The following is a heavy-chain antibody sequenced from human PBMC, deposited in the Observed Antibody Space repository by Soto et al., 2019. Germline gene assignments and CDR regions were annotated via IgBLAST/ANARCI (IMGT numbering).Heavy chain of an antibody. Sequence: GGSLRLSCAASGFTVSSNYMSWVRQAPGKGLEWVSVIYSGGSTYYADSGKGRFTISRDNSKNTLYLQMNSLRAEDTAVYYCARAPSSSWTQRYYYYYGMDVWGQGTTVTVSS. V-gene: IGHV3-66*01. CDR1: GFTVSSNY. J-gene: IGHJ6*02. D-gene: IGHD6-13*01. CDR3: ARAPSSSWTQRYYYYYGMDV. CDR2: IYSGGST.